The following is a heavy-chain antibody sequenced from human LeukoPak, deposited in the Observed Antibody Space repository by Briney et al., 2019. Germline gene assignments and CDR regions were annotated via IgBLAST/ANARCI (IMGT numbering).Heavy chain of an antibody. CDR3: ARAYSSSLYFDY. D-gene: IGHD6-13*01. CDR1: GFTFSSYA. J-gene: IGHJ4*02. CDR2: ISGSGGST. Sequence: GGSLRLSCAASGFTFSSYAMSWVRQAPGKGLEWVSAISGSGGSTYYADSVKGRFTISRDNSKNTLYLQMNSLRAEDTAVYYCARAYSSSLYFDYWGQGTLVTVSS. V-gene: IGHV3-23*01.